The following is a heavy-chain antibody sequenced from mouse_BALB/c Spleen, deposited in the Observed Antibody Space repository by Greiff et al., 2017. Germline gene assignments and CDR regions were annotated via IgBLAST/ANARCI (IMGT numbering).Heavy chain of an antibody. J-gene: IGHJ2*01. CDR3: TRVYYGYGYFDY. CDR2: ISSGGSYT. CDR1: GFTFSSYP. V-gene: IGHV5-6-4*01. Sequence: EVKLMESGGGLVKPGGSLKLSCAASGFTFSSYPMSWVRQTPEKRLEWVATISSGGSYTYYPDSVKGRFTISRDNAKNTLYLQMSSLKSEDTAMYYCTRVYYGYGYFDYWGQGTTLTVSS. D-gene: IGHD1-2*01.